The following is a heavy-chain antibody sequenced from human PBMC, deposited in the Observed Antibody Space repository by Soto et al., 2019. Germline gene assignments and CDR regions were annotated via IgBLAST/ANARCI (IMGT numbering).Heavy chain of an antibody. Sequence: QVQLQQWGAGLLKPSETLSLNCAVTGGSLSGYYWSWIRQPPGKGLEWIGEVKDGGHTNYSPSLRGRVPISSDTSNNQFSLGLNSVTAADTGVYYCARGQEGVVATHWDQGSLVTASS. CDR3: ARGQEGVVATH. V-gene: IGHV4-34*01. CDR2: VKDGGHT. CDR1: GGSLSGYY. D-gene: IGHD5-12*01. J-gene: IGHJ4*02.